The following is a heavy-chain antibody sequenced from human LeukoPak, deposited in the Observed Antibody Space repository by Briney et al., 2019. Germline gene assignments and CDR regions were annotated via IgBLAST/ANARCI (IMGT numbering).Heavy chain of an antibody. CDR2: IYSDNT. D-gene: IGHD3-10*01. J-gene: IGHJ3*02. Sequence: GGSLRLSCTVSGFTVSSNSMSWVRQAPGKGLEWVSFIYSDNTHYADSVKGRFTISRDNSKNTLYLQMNGLRAEDTAVYYCAKQAYGSGAVGAFDIWGQGTMVTVSS. CDR3: AKQAYGSGAVGAFDI. V-gene: IGHV3-66*03. CDR1: GFTVSSNS.